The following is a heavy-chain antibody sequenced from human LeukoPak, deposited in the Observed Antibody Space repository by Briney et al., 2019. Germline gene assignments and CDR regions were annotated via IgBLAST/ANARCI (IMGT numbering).Heavy chain of an antibody. J-gene: IGHJ4*02. Sequence: PSQTLSLTCTVSGGSISSGGYYWSWIRQHPGKGLEWIGYIYYSGSTYYNPPLKSRVTISVDTSKNQFSLRLSSVTAADTAMYYCARGRLELPYWGQGTLVTVSS. CDR2: IYYSGST. CDR1: GGSISSGGYY. D-gene: IGHD1-7*01. V-gene: IGHV4-31*03. CDR3: ARGRLELPY.